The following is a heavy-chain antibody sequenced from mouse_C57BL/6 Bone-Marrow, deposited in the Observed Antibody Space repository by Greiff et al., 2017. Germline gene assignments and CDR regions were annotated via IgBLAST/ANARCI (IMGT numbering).Heavy chain of an antibody. CDR1: GFTFSDSY. CDR3: ARDSAEAMDY. J-gene: IGHJ4*01. V-gene: IGHV5-16*01. CDR2: INYDGSST. Sequence: EVKVVESEGGLVQPGSSMKLSCTASGFTFSDSYMAWVRQVPEKGLEWVANINYDGSSTYYLDSLKGRFIISRDNAKNILSLQMSSLKSEDTATYYCARDSAEAMDYWGQGTSVTVSS.